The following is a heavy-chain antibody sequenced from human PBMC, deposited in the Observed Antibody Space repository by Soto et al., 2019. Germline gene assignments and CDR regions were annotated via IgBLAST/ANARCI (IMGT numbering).Heavy chain of an antibody. V-gene: IGHV4-34*01. J-gene: IGHJ5*02. CDR2: INHSGST. D-gene: IGHD3-10*01. CDR3: AREVGNLLLWFGERNWFDP. Sequence: SETLSLTCAVYGGSFSGYYWSWIRQPPGKGLEWIGEINHSGSTNYNPSLKSRVTISVGTSKNQFSLKLSSVTAADTAVYYCAREVGNLLLWFGERNWFDPWGQGTLVTVSS. CDR1: GGSFSGYY.